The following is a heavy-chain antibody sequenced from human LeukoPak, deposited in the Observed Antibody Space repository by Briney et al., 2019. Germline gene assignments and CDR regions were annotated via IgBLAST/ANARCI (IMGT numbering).Heavy chain of an antibody. J-gene: IGHJ4*02. CDR3: AVRVLSRWDESFDY. CDR2: IYYSGST. D-gene: IGHD1-26*01. V-gene: IGHV4-39*07. Sequence: SQTLSLTCTVSGGSISSSSYYWGWIRQPPGKGLEWIGSIYYSGSTYYNPSLKSRVTISVDTSKNQFSLKLSAVSAADTAVYYCAVRVLSRWDESFDYWGQGTLVTVSS. CDR1: GGSISSSSYY.